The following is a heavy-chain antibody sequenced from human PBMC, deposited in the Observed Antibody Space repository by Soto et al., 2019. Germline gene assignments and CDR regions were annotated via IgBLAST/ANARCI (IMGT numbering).Heavy chain of an antibody. CDR2: IRSKANSYAT. CDR3: SRQWWGFDY. CDR1: GFTFSGSA. Sequence: VGSLGLSCADSGFTFSGSAMHWVRQASGKGLEWVGRIRSKANSYATAYAASVKGRFTISRDDSKNTAYLQMNSLKTEDTAVYYCSRQWWGFDYWGQGTLVTVSS. D-gene: IGHD2-15*01. V-gene: IGHV3-73*01. J-gene: IGHJ4*02.